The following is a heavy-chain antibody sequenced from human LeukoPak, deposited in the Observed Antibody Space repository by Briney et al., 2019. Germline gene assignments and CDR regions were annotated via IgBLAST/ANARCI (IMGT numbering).Heavy chain of an antibody. CDR1: GGSFSGYY. CDR3: ARFPYYDFWSGYLRGAFDI. J-gene: IGHJ3*02. Sequence: PSETLSLTCAVYGGSFSGYYWSWIRQPPGKGLEWIGEINHSGSTNYNPSLKSRVTISVDTSKNQFSLKLSSVTAADTAVYYCARFPYYDFWSGYLRGAFDIWGQGTMVTVSS. CDR2: INHSGST. V-gene: IGHV4-34*01. D-gene: IGHD3-3*01.